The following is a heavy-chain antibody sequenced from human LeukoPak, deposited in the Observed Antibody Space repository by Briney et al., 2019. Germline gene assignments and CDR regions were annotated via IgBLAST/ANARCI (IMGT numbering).Heavy chain of an antibody. V-gene: IGHV3-23*01. D-gene: IGHD3-22*01. CDR3: ATRGVVIRVILVGFHKESYYFDS. CDR1: GVTVVNYG. CDR2: ISGSGGKP. J-gene: IGHJ4*02. Sequence: PGRSLRLSCAVSGVTVVNYGISSVRQAPGKWREWGAGISGSGGKPNYAGSVKGRFTISRDNPKNTLYLQMNSLRAEDTAVYFCATRGVVIRVILVGFHKESYYFDSWGQGALVTVSS.